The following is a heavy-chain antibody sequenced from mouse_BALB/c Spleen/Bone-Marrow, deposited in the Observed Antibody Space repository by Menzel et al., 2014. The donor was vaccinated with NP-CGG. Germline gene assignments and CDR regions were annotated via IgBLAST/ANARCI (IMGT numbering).Heavy chain of an antibody. CDR3: ARSADWYFDV. Sequence: EVKLAESGPGLVKPSQSLSLTCTVTGYSITSDYARNWIRQFPGNKLEWMDYISYSGSTSYNPSLKSRISITRDTSKNQFFLQLNSVTAEDTATYYCARSADWYFDVWGAGTTVTVSS. CDR2: ISYSGST. V-gene: IGHV3-2*02. CDR1: GYSITSDYA. J-gene: IGHJ1*01.